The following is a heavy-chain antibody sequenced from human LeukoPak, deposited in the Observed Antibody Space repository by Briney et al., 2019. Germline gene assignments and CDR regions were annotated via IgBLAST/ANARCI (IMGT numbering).Heavy chain of an antibody. CDR1: GFTFDDYT. Sequence: PGGSLRLSCAASGFTFDDYTMHWVRQAPGKGLEWVSLISWDGGSTYYADSVKGRFTISRDNSKNSLYLQMNSLRTEDTALYYCAKDIFEAVAGTGYFQHWGQGTLVTVSS. J-gene: IGHJ1*01. CDR3: AKDIFEAVAGTGYFQH. CDR2: ISWDGGST. V-gene: IGHV3-43*01. D-gene: IGHD6-19*01.